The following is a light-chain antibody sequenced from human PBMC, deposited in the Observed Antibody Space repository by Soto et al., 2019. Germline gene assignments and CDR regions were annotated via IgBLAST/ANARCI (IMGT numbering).Light chain of an antibody. CDR3: QQRSNWPPT. CDR1: QSVSSY. Sequence: EIVLTQSPATLSLSPGERATLSCRASQSVSSYLAWYQQKPGQAPRLLIYDASNRATGIPARFSGRGSGTDFSLTLCSLEPEDFAVYYCQQRSNWPPTFGGGTKVDIK. CDR2: DAS. V-gene: IGKV3-11*01. J-gene: IGKJ4*01.